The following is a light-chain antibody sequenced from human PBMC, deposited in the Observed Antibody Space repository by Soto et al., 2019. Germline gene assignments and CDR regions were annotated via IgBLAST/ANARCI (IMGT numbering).Light chain of an antibody. CDR1: QILLHITGETF. CDR2: EVS. J-gene: IGKJ5*01. CDR3: MQSTQLPPT. V-gene: IGKV2D-29*02. Sequence: DVVMTQTPLSLSFAPGQPASISGKCIQILLHITGETFLFWYLQKPGQSPQLLIYEVSTRVSGVPDRFSGSGSGTDFTLEISRVETDDVGIYYCMQSTQLPPTFGQGTRLEIK.